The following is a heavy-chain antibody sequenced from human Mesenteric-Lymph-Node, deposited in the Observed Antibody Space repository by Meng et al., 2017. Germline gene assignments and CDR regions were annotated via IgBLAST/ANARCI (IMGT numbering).Heavy chain of an antibody. CDR3: ARDQALSGYYAYFDY. CDR2: ISSSGSTI. V-gene: IGHV3-48*03. Sequence: GGSLRLSCAASGFTFSSYEMNWVRQAPGKGLEWVSYISSSGSTIYYADSVKGRFTISRDNAKNSLYLQMNSLRAEDTAVYYCARDQALSGYYAYFDYWGQGTLVPSPQ. D-gene: IGHD3-22*01. J-gene: IGHJ4*02. CDR1: GFTFSSYE.